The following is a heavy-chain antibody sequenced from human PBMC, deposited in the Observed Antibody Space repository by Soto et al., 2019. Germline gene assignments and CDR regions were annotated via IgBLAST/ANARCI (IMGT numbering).Heavy chain of an antibody. J-gene: IGHJ6*02. D-gene: IGHD3-16*01. CDR2: IYYSGYT. Sequence: LSLTCTVSGGSISSSSYYWGWIRQPPGKGLEWIGSIYYSGYTYYNPSLKSRVTISVDTSKNQFSPKLSSVTAADTAVYYCARHNGPLYVGYYYDMDVWGQGTTVTVSS. V-gene: IGHV4-39*01. CDR1: GGSISSSSYY. CDR3: ARHNGPLYVGYYYDMDV.